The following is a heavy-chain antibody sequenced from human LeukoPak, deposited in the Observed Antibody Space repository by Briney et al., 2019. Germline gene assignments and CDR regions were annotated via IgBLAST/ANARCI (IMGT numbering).Heavy chain of an antibody. CDR2: IKSKSEGGTT. CDR1: GFTFSIAW. V-gene: IGHV3-15*01. Sequence: GGSLRLSCTASGFTFSIAWMRWVRQAPGKGLEWVGRIKSKSEGGTTDHAAPVKGRFTISRDDSKNTLYLQMNSLKSEDTAVYYCIADVPGACNFADYWGLGTLVTVSS. D-gene: IGHD4-11*01. J-gene: IGHJ4*01. CDR3: IADVPGACNFADY.